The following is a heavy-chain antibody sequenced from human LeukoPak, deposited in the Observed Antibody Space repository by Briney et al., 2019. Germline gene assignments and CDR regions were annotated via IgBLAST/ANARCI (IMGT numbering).Heavy chain of an antibody. CDR1: GGSISSSSYY. D-gene: IGHD3-22*01. J-gene: IGHJ4*02. Sequence: SETLSLTCTVSGGSISSSSYYWGWIRQPPGKGLEWIGSIYYSGSTYYNPSLKSRVTISVDTSKNQFSLTLSSVTAADTAVYYCARLKSIRGIVVVIGFDYWGQGTLVTVSS. CDR2: IYYSGST. V-gene: IGHV4-39*01. CDR3: ARLKSIRGIVVVIGFDY.